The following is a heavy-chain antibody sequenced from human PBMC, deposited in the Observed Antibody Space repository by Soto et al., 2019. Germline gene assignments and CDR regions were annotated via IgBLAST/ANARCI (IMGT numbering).Heavy chain of an antibody. V-gene: IGHV4-30-4*01. J-gene: IGHJ5*02. CDR1: GGSISSGDYF. D-gene: IGHD3-9*01. CDR2: IYYSGST. CDR3: ARATLRYFDPRWFDP. Sequence: PSETLSLTCTVSGGSISSGDYFWSWIRQPPGKGLEWIGYIYYSGSTYYNPSLKSRVTISVDTSKNQFSLKLSSVTAADTAVYYCARATLRYFDPRWFDPWGQGTLVTVSS.